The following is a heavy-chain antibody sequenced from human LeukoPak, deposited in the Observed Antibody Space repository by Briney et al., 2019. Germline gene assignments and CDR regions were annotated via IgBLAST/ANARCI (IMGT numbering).Heavy chain of an antibody. CDR3: ARGPWIQLWLPPDY. Sequence: GGSLRLSCAASGLTFSSYWMHWVRQAPGKGLVWVSRINSDGSSTSYADSVKGRFTISRDNAKNTLYLQMNSLRAEDTAVYYCARGPWIQLWLPPDYWGQGTLVTVSS. CDR1: GLTFSSYW. CDR2: INSDGSST. V-gene: IGHV3-74*01. D-gene: IGHD5-18*01. J-gene: IGHJ4*02.